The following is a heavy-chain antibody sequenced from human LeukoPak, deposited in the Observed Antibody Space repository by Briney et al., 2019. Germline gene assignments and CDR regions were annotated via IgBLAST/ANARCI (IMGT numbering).Heavy chain of an antibody. D-gene: IGHD3-10*01. Sequence: SETLSLTCTVSGGSISSGGYYWSWIRQPPGKGLEWIGYIYYSGSTNYNPSLKSRVTISVDTSKNQFSLKLSSVTAADTAVYYCASGDYYGSGSYRVYWYFDLWGRGTLATVSA. CDR1: GGSISSGGYY. V-gene: IGHV4-61*08. J-gene: IGHJ2*01. CDR2: IYYSGST. CDR3: ASGDYYGSGSYRVYWYFDL.